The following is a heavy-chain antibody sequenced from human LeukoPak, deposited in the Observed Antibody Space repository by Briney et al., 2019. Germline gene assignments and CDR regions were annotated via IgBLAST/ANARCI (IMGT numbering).Heavy chain of an antibody. CDR1: GYTFTDYY. CDR2: VDPEDGET. V-gene: IGHV1-69-2*01. CDR3: ATDQSLGLVAFDI. Sequence: GVSVKVSCKASGYTFTDYYMHWVQQAPGKGLEWMGRVDPEDGETIYAEKFQGRVTITADTSTDTAYMELSSLRSEDTAVYYCATDQSLGLVAFDIWGQGTMVTVSS. J-gene: IGHJ3*02. D-gene: IGHD3-10*01.